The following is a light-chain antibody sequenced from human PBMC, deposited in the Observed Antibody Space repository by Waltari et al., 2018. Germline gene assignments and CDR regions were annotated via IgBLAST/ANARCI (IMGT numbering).Light chain of an antibody. J-gene: IGKJ1*01. CDR1: QGISSY. Sequence: AIRITQSPSSLSASTGDRVTIPCRASQGISSYLAWYQQKPGKAPKHLIYAASTLQSGVPSRFSGSGSGTDFTLTISCLQSEDFATYYCQQYYSYPRTFGQGTKVEIK. CDR3: QQYYSYPRT. CDR2: AAS. V-gene: IGKV1-8*01.